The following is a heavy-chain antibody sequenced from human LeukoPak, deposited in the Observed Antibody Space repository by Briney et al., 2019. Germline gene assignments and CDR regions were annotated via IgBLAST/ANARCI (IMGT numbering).Heavy chain of an antibody. CDR1: GGSISSSSYY. V-gene: IGHV4-39*01. J-gene: IGHJ4*02. Sequence: SETLSLTCTVSGGSISSSSYYWGWIRQPPGKGLEWIGSIYYSGSTYYNPSLKSRVTISVDTSKNQFSLKLSSVTAADTAVYYCARSDYYDSNGYPNWGQGTLVTVSS. CDR2: IYYSGST. CDR3: ARSDYYDSNGYPN. D-gene: IGHD3-22*01.